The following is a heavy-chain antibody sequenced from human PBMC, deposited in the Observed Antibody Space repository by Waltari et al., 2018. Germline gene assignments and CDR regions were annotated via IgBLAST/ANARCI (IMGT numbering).Heavy chain of an antibody. D-gene: IGHD2-2*01. V-gene: IGHV3-74*01. CDR3: ARGGQVLNWPFDM. CDR1: GFIFSDYW. Sequence: EVQLVESGGGLVQPGGSLRLSCAASGFIFSDYWINWVRQAPGKGLMWVSRFKSDGSSTAYADFVKGRFTVSRETARNTLYLQMNSLSAEDTAVYYCARGGQVLNWPFDMWGQGTVVTVSS. CDR2: FKSDGSST. J-gene: IGHJ3*02.